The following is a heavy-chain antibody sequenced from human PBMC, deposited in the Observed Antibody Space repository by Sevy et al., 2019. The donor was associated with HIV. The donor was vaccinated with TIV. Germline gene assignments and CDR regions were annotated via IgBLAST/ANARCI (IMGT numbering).Heavy chain of an antibody. D-gene: IGHD6-19*01. CDR3: AKDDIAVAKNGNWFDP. J-gene: IGHJ5*02. Sequence: GGSLRLSCAASGFTFSSYGMHWVRQAPGKGLEWVAVISYDGSNKYYADSVKGRFTISRDNSKNTLYLQMNSLRAEDTAVYYCAKDDIAVAKNGNWFDPWGQGTLVTVSS. CDR2: ISYDGSNK. V-gene: IGHV3-30*18. CDR1: GFTFSSYG.